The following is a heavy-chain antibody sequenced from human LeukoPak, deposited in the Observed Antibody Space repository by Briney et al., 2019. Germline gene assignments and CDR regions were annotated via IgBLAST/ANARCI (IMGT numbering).Heavy chain of an antibody. CDR3: ARGLPGYFDSSGNYHDF. CDR1: GGSLSDFY. J-gene: IGHJ4*02. Sequence: SETLSLTCAVYGGSLSDFYWSWIRQPPGKGLEWIGEINHGGSTSYNPSLKSRVTISVDTSKNQFSLRLSSVTAADTAVYYCARGLPGYFDSSGNYHDFWGQGTLVTVSS. V-gene: IGHV4-34*01. CDR2: INHGGST. D-gene: IGHD3-22*01.